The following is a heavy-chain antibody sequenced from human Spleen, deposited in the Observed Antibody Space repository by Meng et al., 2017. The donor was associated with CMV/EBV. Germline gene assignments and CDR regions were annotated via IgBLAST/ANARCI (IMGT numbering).Heavy chain of an antibody. V-gene: IGHV3-48*03. CDR1: GFTFSSYE. CDR3: AREGCSSTSCYSLGYYYYGMDV. Sequence: GESLKIFCAASGFTFSSYEMNWVRQAPGKGLEWVSYISSSGSTIYYADSVKGRFTISRDNAKNSLYLQMNSLRAEDTAVYYCAREGCSSTSCYSLGYYYYGMDVWGQGTTVTVSS. D-gene: IGHD2-2*02. CDR2: ISSSGSTI. J-gene: IGHJ6*02.